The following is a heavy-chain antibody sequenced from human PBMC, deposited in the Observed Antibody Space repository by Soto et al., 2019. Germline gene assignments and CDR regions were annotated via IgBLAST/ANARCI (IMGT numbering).Heavy chain of an antibody. D-gene: IGHD5-12*01. V-gene: IGHV1-2*02. J-gene: IGHJ3*02. Sequence: ASVKVSCKASGYTFTGYYMHWVRQAPGQGLEWMGWINPKSGGTNYAQKFQGRVTMTRDTSISTAYMELSRLRSDDTAVYYCARVFQAVSGYPTLDAFDTWDKETMVTVSS. CDR1: GYTFTGYY. CDR2: INPKSGGT. CDR3: ARVFQAVSGYPTLDAFDT.